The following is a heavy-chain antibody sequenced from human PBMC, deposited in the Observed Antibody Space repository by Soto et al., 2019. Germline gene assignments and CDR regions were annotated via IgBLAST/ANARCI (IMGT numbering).Heavy chain of an antibody. V-gene: IGHV3-9*01. Sequence: AGGSLRLSCAASGFTFDDYAMHWVRQAPGKGLEWVSGISWNSDSIGYADSVKGRFTISRDNAKNSLYLQMNSLRAEDTALYYCAKDGAHYYDSSGYPAYTFDYWGQGTLVT. CDR2: ISWNSDSI. CDR1: GFTFDDYA. D-gene: IGHD3-22*01. CDR3: AKDGAHYYDSSGYPAYTFDY. J-gene: IGHJ4*02.